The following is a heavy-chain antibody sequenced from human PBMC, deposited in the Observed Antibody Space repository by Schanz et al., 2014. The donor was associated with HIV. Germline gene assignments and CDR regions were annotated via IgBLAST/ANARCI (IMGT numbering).Heavy chain of an antibody. D-gene: IGHD1-26*01. CDR2: ITRGGNT. CDR3: ASLMVGSTYGLFDS. V-gene: IGHV4-34*02. J-gene: IGHJ4*01. CDR1: GGSINSDSFY. Sequence: QVQLQQWGAGLVKPSQTLSLTCTVSGGSINSDSFYWSWIRQPPGRGLEWIGEITRGGNTNYNSSLKSRVTISVHTSKNQFSLKLKSVTATDTAMYYCASLMVGSTYGLFDSWGQGTLVSVSS.